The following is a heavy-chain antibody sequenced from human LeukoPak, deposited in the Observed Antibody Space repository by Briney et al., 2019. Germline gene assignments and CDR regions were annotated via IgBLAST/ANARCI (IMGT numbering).Heavy chain of an antibody. CDR3: ARGLRYYYYMDV. CDR1: GGSFSGYY. Sequence: SETLSLTCAVYGGSFSGYYWSWIRQPPGKGLEWIGEINHSGSTNYNPSLKSRVTISVDTSKNQFSLKLSSVTAADTAVYYCARGLRYYYYMDVWGKGTTVTVSS. CDR2: INHSGST. J-gene: IGHJ6*03. V-gene: IGHV4-34*01.